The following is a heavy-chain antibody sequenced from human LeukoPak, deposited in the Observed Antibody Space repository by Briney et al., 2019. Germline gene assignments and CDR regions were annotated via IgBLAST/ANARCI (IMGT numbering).Heavy chain of an antibody. V-gene: IGHV3-23*03. CDR3: AKDSVSQNGIFDPFDI. Sequence: PGGSLRLSCAASGFTFSSYAMTWVRQAPGKGLEWVSSIEGDASGTYYTDSARGRFIVSRDNSKNTLFLQMNRLRAEDAAVYYCAKDSVSQNGIFDPFDIWGQGTLVTVSS. D-gene: IGHD2-15*01. J-gene: IGHJ3*02. CDR2: IEGDASGT. CDR1: GFTFSSYA.